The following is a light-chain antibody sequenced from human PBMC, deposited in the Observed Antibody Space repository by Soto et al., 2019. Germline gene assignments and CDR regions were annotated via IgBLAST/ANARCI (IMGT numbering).Light chain of an antibody. V-gene: IGKV1-39*01. J-gene: IGKJ1*01. CDR1: QSISNH. CDR2: AAS. Sequence: IQLTQSPSFLYERVEDRVIITFRASQSISNHLNWYQQKPGKAPKLLIFAASSLQSGVPSRFSGSRSGPDFTLTISSLQPEDFATYYCQQSYSSPPTFGQGTKVDI. CDR3: QQSYSSPPT.